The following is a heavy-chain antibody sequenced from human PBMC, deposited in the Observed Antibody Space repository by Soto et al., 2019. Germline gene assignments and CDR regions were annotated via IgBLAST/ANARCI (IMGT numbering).Heavy chain of an antibody. CDR3: ARSYRRYCSGGSCYSYYYYYMDV. J-gene: IGHJ6*03. CDR1: GGSISSYY. Sequence: QVQLQESGPGLVKPSETLSLTCTVSGGSISSYYWSWIRQPPGKGLEWIGYIYYSGSTNYNPSLKSRVYISVDTSKDQFSLKLSSVTAADTAVYYCARSYRRYCSGGSCYSYYYYYMDVWGKGTTVTVSS. CDR2: IYYSGST. D-gene: IGHD2-15*01. V-gene: IGHV4-59*01.